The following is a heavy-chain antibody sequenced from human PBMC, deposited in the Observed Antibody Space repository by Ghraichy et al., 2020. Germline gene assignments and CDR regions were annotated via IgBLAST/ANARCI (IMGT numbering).Heavy chain of an antibody. Sequence: SVKVSCKASGGTFGSYAISWVRQAPGQGLEWMGGIIPIFGTANYAQKFQGRVTITADESTSTAYMELSSLRSEDTAVYYCARDMTDIVVVVAATVPWFDPWGQGTLVTVSS. D-gene: IGHD2-15*01. CDR2: IIPIFGTA. CDR3: ARDMTDIVVVVAATVPWFDP. J-gene: IGHJ5*02. V-gene: IGHV1-69*13. CDR1: GGTFGSYA.